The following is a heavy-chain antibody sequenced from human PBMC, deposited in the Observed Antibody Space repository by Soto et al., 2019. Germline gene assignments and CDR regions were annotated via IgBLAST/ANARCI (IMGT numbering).Heavy chain of an antibody. CDR3: ARALRNGYFYGMDI. V-gene: IGHV1-46*01. Sequence: ASVKVSCKASGYAFSNNFMHWVRQAPAQGLEWMGVINPTTGLTSNAQKFQGRITMTSDTSSSTAYMELSSLRSEDTAVYYCARALRNGYFYGMDIWGQGTTVTVLL. CDR1: GYAFSNNF. CDR2: INPTTGLT. D-gene: IGHD2-8*01. J-gene: IGHJ6*02.